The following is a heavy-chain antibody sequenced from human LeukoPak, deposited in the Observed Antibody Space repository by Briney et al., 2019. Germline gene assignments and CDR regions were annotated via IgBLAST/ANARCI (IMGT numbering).Heavy chain of an antibody. D-gene: IGHD4-23*01. CDR2: IKQDGSEK. CDR1: KFTFSKYW. Sequence: GGSLRLSCAVSKFTFSKYWMSWVRQAPGKGLEWVANIKQDGSEKSYADSVRGRFTISRDNAKNSLYLQMNSLRAEDTAVYYCAKDFNGGNFDYWGQGTLVTASS. V-gene: IGHV3-7*01. CDR3: AKDFNGGNFDY. J-gene: IGHJ4*02.